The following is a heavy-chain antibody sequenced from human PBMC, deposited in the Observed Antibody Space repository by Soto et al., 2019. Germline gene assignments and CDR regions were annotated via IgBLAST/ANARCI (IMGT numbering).Heavy chain of an antibody. Sequence: ASVKVSCKASGYTFTSYYMHWVRQAPGQGLEWMGIINTSGGSTSYAQKFQGRVTMTRDTSTSTVYMELSSLRSEDTAVYYCARDRSRSRQLGSWFDPWGQGTLVTVSS. CDR2: INTSGGST. V-gene: IGHV1-46*01. J-gene: IGHJ5*02. D-gene: IGHD6-6*01. CDR3: ARDRSRSRQLGSWFDP. CDR1: GYTFTSYY.